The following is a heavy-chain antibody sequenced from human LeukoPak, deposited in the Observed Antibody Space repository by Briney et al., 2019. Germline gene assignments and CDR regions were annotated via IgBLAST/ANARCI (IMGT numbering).Heavy chain of an antibody. CDR2: ISGSGGST. V-gene: IGHV3-23*01. J-gene: IGHJ4*02. Sequence: GGSLRLSCAASGFTFSSYAMSWVRQAPGKGLEWVSAISGSGGSTYYADSVKGRFTISRDNSKNTLYLQMNSLRAEDTAVYYCAKDRERYCSSTSCYFDYWGQGTLVTVSS. CDR3: AKDRERYCSSTSCYFDY. D-gene: IGHD2-2*01. CDR1: GFTFSSYA.